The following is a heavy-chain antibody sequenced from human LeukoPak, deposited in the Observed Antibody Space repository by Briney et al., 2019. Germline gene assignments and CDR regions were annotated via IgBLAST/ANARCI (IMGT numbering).Heavy chain of an antibody. CDR1: GFTFSSYS. CDR3: AREDYSSSWYGLGAFDI. J-gene: IGHJ3*02. D-gene: IGHD6-13*01. CDR2: ISSSSSTI. V-gene: IGHV3-48*04. Sequence: GGSLRLSCAASGFTFSSYSMNWVRQAPGKGLEWVSYISSSSSTIYYADSVKGRFTISRDNAKNSLYLQMNSLRAEDTAVYYCAREDYSSSWYGLGAFDIWGQGTMVTVSS.